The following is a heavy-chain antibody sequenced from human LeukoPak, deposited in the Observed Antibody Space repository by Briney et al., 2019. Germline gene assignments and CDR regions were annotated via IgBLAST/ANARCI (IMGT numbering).Heavy chain of an antibody. CDR3: ASGGVVQGVNWFDP. V-gene: IGHV4-59*01. CDR1: GGSISSYY. D-gene: IGHD3-10*01. Sequence: SETLSLTCTVSGGSISSYYWSWLRQPPGKGLEWIGYIYYSGSTNYNPSLKSRVTISVDTSKNQFSLKLSSVTAADTAVYYCASGGVVQGVNWFDPWGQGTLVTVSS. CDR2: IYYSGST. J-gene: IGHJ5*02.